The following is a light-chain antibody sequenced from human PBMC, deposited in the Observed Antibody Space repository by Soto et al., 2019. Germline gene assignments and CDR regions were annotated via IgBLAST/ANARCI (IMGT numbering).Light chain of an antibody. Sequence: QSVLTQPASVSGSPGQSITISCTGTSSDVGAYNYVSWYQQHPGKAPKLMIYDVNIRPSGVSNRFSGSKSGNTASLTISGLQVEDEADYYCTSWTTSTTMKFGGGTKVTVL. V-gene: IGLV2-14*01. CDR1: SSDVGAYNY. CDR3: TSWTTSTTMK. J-gene: IGLJ2*01. CDR2: DVN.